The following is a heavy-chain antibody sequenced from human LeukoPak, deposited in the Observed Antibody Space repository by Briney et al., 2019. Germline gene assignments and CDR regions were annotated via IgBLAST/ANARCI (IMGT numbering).Heavy chain of an antibody. CDR1: DFAVSGRH. D-gene: IGHD1-26*01. J-gene: IGHJ3*02. Sequence: PGGSLRLSCAASDFAVSGRHMSWVRQAPGIGLEWVSVIYTGGSTYYGDSVKGRFTISRDISQNTVYLQMNSLRAEDTAVYYCTRDRSNSGTRDAFDIWGQGTMVSVSS. V-gene: IGHV3-53*01. CDR2: IYTGGST. CDR3: TRDRSNSGTRDAFDI.